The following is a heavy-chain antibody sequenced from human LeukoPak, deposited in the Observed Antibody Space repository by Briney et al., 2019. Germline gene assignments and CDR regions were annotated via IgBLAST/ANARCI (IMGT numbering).Heavy chain of an antibody. V-gene: IGHV3-23*01. D-gene: IGHD3-10*01. CDR1: GFTFSSYA. Sequence: PGGSLRLSCAASGFTFSSYAMSWVRQAPGKGLEWVSAISGSGGSTYYADSVKGRFTISRDNSKNTLYLQMNSLRAEDTAVYYCAKDRDGSGSYIPQYYFDYWGQGTLVTDSS. CDR3: AKDRDGSGSYIPQYYFDY. J-gene: IGHJ4*02. CDR2: ISGSGGST.